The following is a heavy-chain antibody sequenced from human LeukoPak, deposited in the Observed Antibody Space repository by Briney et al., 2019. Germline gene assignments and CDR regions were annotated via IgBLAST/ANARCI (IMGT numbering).Heavy chain of an antibody. CDR1: GGTFSSYA. Sequence: ASVKVSCKASGGTFSSYAISWVRQAPGQGLEWMGWISAYNGNTKYAQKLQGRVTMTTDTSTSTAYMELSSLRSEDTAVYYCAGAVRWFGESPVYYYYYMDVWGKGTTVTISS. J-gene: IGHJ6*03. CDR2: ISAYNGNT. CDR3: AGAVRWFGESPVYYYYYMDV. D-gene: IGHD3-10*01. V-gene: IGHV1-18*01.